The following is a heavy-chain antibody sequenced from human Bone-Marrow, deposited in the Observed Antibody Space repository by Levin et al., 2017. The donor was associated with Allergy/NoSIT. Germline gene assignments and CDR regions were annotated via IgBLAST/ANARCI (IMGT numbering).Heavy chain of an antibody. Sequence: LTTYAMSWVRQAPGKGLEWVSGITGNGAGTYYADSVKGRFTISRDISKNTMSLQMASLTAEDPAVYYCATSEFYGSGSIGGAFGLWGQGTKVTVSS. CDR2: ITGNGAGT. J-gene: IGHJ3*01. CDR1: LTTYA. CDR3: ATSEFYGSGSIGGAFGL. V-gene: IGHV3-23*01. D-gene: IGHD3-10*01.